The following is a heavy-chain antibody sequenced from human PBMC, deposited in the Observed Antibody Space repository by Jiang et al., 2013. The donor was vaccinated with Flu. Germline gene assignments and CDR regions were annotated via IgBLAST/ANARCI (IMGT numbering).Heavy chain of an antibody. J-gene: IGHJ4*02. Sequence: ETLSLTCTVSGGSISSSSYYWGWIRRPPGKGLEYIGNIYYSGSTYYNPSLKSRVTISVDTSKNQFSLKLSSVTAADTAVYYCARHTYAAMAVASADYWGQGTLVTVSS. CDR1: GGSISSSSYY. D-gene: IGHD6-19*01. CDR2: IYYSGST. V-gene: IGHV4-39*01. CDR3: ARHTYAAMAVASADY.